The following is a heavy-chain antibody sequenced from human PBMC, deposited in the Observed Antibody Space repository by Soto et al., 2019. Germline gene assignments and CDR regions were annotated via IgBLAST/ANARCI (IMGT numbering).Heavy chain of an antibody. CDR2: IYYSGST. V-gene: IGHV4-31*03. Sequence: SETLSLTCTVAGGSISRGGYSWSWIRQHPGKGLEWIGYIYYSGSTFYNPSLKSRVPISVATSKDQVSLKLSSVTAADTAVYYCARVPRYYGSSGSGFGSFDYWGQGTLGTVCS. D-gene: IGHD3-22*01. CDR3: ARVPRYYGSSGSGFGSFDY. J-gene: IGHJ4*02. CDR1: GGSISRGGYS.